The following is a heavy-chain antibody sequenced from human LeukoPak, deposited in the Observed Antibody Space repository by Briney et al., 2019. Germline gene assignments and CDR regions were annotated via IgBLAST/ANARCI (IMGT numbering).Heavy chain of an antibody. Sequence: GASVKVSFKASGATFSSYAISWVRQAPGQGLEWMGRIIPILGIANNAQKFQGRVTITADKSTSTAYMELSSLRSEDTAVYYCARSNTDYYDSSGYWYYFDYWGQGTLVTVSS. CDR3: ARSNTDYYDSSGYWYYFDY. CDR1: GATFSSYA. CDR2: IIPILGIA. D-gene: IGHD3-22*01. V-gene: IGHV1-69*04. J-gene: IGHJ4*02.